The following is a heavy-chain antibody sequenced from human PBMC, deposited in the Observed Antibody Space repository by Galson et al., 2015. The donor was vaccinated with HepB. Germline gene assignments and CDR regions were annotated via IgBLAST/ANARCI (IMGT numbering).Heavy chain of an antibody. CDR1: GYSFTRYW. V-gene: IGHV5-51*03. D-gene: IGHD4-17*01. J-gene: IGHJ3*02. Sequence: QSGAEVKKPGESLKISCKGSGYSFTRYWIAWVRQMPGKGLEWMGVIYTGDSDTRYRPSFQGQVTISADKSINTAYLQWSSLKASDTAMYYCARRDYGDYIDAFDIWGQGTMVTVSS. CDR2: IYTGDSDT. CDR3: ARRDYGDYIDAFDI.